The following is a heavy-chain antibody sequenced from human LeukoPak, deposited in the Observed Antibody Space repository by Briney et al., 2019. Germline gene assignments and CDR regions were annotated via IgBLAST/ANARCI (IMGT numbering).Heavy chain of an antibody. Sequence: SETLSLTCTVSGGSITSNNYYWGWVRQPPGTGLEWIGSIYYSGNTNHNPSLKSRVTISVDTSKNQFSLKLSSVTAADTAEYYCARRGVRGDFNYWGQGTLVIVSS. CDR2: IYYSGNT. V-gene: IGHV4-39*01. CDR1: GGSITSNNYY. D-gene: IGHD3-10*01. J-gene: IGHJ4*02. CDR3: ARRGVRGDFNY.